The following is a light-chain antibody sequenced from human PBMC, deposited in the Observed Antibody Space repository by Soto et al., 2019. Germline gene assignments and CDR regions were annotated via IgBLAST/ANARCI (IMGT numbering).Light chain of an antibody. CDR1: NSNIETNY. CDR3: GTWDRSLNAVV. CDR2: DDN. J-gene: IGLJ2*01. V-gene: IGLV1-51*01. Sequence: QSVLTQPPSVSAAPGQKVTISCSGSNSNIETNYVSWYQHLPGTAPKLLIYDDNKRPSGIPDRFSGSKSGTSATLGITGLXXGXEAAYYCGTWDRSLNAVVFGGGTKLTVL.